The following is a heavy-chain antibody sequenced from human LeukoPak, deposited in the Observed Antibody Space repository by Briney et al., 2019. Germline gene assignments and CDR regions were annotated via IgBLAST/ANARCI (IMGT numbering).Heavy chain of an antibody. V-gene: IGHV1-3*01. D-gene: IGHD6-13*01. CDR1: GYTFTSYA. Sequence: ASVKVSCKASGYTFTSYAMHWVRQAPGQRLEWMGWINAGNGNTKYSQKFQGRVTITADESTSTAYMELSSLRSEDTAVYYCARGRRQQLVFLESYYFDYWGQGTLVTVSS. J-gene: IGHJ4*02. CDR3: ARGRRQQLVFLESYYFDY. CDR2: INAGNGNT.